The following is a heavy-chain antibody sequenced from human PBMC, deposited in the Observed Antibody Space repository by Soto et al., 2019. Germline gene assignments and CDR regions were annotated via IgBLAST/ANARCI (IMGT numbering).Heavy chain of an antibody. J-gene: IGHJ4*02. CDR3: ARAPAQRNLSRRDPFDY. CDR1: GGTFSSYT. CDR2: IIPILGIA. V-gene: IGHV1-69*02. Sequence: SVKVSFKASGGTFSSYTISWVRQAPGQGLEWMGRIIPILGIANYAQKFQGRVTITADKSTSTAYMELSSLRSADTAVYYCARAPAQRNLSRRDPFDYWGQGTLVTVSS.